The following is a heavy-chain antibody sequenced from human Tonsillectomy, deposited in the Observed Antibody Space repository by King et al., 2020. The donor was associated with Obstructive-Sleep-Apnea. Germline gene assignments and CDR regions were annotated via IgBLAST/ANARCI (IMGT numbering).Heavy chain of an antibody. D-gene: IGHD1-1*01. CDR2: ISYDGSNK. Sequence: VQLVESGGGVVQPGTSLRLSCAASGFTFSSYAMHWVRQAPGKGLEWGAFISYDGSNKYYADSVQGRYTISRDNSKNTLFLQMNSLRAEDTAVYYCAREGAARELDYWGQGTLVTVSS. CDR1: GFTFSSYA. J-gene: IGHJ4*02. V-gene: IGHV3-30*04. CDR3: AREGAARELDY.